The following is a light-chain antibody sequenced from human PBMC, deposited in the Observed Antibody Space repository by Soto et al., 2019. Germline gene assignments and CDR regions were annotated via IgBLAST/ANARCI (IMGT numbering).Light chain of an antibody. Sequence: EIVMPQSPVPLSLSPAERATLPCGASQSVRSNLAWYQQKPGQAPSLLIYGAFTRATGIPTRFSGTGSGTEFTLTISSLQSEDFGVYFCQQYKDWPTTFGQGTKVDIK. CDR2: GAF. J-gene: IGKJ1*01. CDR3: QQYKDWPTT. CDR1: QSVRSN. V-gene: IGKV3-15*01.